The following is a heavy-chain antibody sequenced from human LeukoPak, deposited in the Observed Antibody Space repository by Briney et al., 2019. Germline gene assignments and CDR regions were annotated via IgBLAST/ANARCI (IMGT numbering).Heavy chain of an antibody. D-gene: IGHD3-10*01. CDR2: ISGDGGST. J-gene: IGHJ4*02. CDR3: AKGDGFGLLWFAEVFDY. CDR1: GFTFDDYA. V-gene: IGHV3-43*02. Sequence: GGSLRLSCAASGFTFDDYAMHWVRQAPGKGLDWVSLISGDGGSTYYADSVKGRFTISRDNSKNSLYLQMNSLRAEDTAVYYCAKGDGFGLLWFAEVFDYWGQGTLVTVSS.